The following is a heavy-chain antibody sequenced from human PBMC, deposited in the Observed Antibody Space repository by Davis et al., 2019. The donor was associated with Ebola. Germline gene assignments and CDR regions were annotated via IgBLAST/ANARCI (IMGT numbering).Heavy chain of an antibody. J-gene: IGHJ4*02. CDR1: GYTFTGYD. D-gene: IGHD2-15*01. Sequence: ASVKVSCKASGYTFTGYDINWVRQATGQGLEWMGWISAYNGNTNYAQKLQGRVTMTTDTSTSTAYMELRSLRSDDTAVYYCARGYCSGGSCYSPDYWGQGTLVTVSS. V-gene: IGHV1-18*01. CDR3: ARGYCSGGSCYSPDY. CDR2: ISAYNGNT.